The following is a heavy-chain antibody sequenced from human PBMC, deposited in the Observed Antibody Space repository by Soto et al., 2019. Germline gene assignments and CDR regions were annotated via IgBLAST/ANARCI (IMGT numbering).Heavy chain of an antibody. V-gene: IGHV3-23*01. J-gene: IGHJ4*02. CDR1: GFIFSSYA. CDR2: ISGSGGST. Sequence: LRLSCAASGFIFSSYAMSWVRQAPGKGLEWVSAISGSGGSTSYADSVKGRFPISRDNYKNTLYLQMNSLRAEDTAVYYCAKVAVVTLDYWGQGTLVTVSS. D-gene: IGHD4-4*01. CDR3: AKVAVVTLDY.